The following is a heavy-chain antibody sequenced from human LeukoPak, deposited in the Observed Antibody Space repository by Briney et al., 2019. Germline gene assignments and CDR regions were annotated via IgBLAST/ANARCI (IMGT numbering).Heavy chain of an antibody. CDR2: IYSTGST. CDR3: ARQGYTVSYYFLDY. CDR1: GGSVRSYW. Sequence: SETLSLTCDVSGGSVRSYWWGWVRQPAGKGLEWLGRIYSTGSTRFNPSLKSRLTLTIDTSTNQFSLTLTSVTAADTAVYFCARQGYTVSYYFLDYWSQGTLVTVSS. J-gene: IGHJ4*02. V-gene: IGHV4-4*07. D-gene: IGHD1-26*01.